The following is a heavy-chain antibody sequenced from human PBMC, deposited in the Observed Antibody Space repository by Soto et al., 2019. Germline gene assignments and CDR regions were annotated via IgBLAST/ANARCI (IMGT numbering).Heavy chain of an antibody. CDR2: IYYSGST. CDR3: ARQVYGMDV. J-gene: IGHJ6*02. Sequence: QVQLQESGPGLVKPSETLSLTCTVSGGSVRSYYWSWIRQSPGKGLEWIGYIYYSGSTKSYNPSLXXRXTXXVDTSKNQFSLKLTSVTAADTAVYYCARQVYGMDVWGQGTTVTVSS. V-gene: IGHV4-59*08. CDR1: GGSVRSYY.